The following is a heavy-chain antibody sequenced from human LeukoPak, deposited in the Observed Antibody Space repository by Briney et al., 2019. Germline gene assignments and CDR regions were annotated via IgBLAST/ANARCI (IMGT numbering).Heavy chain of an antibody. V-gene: IGHV4-59*11. J-gene: IGHJ4*02. CDR1: GGSIRSHC. CDR2: IYFSGSS. CDR3: ARGAAPHYSDY. D-gene: IGHD6-6*01. Sequence: SETLSLTCTVSGGSIRSHCWSWVRQPPGKGLEWIGYIYFSGSSNYNPSLKSRVTISMGTSENQFSLKLSSVTAADTAVYYCARGAAPHYSDYWGQGTLVTVSS.